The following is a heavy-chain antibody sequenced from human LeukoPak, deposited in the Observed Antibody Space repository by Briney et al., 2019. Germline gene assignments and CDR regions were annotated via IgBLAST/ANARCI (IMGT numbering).Heavy chain of an antibody. D-gene: IGHD1-14*01. CDR3: ASRPRADMGPLDY. J-gene: IGHJ4*02. CDR2: ITGDGTRT. V-gene: IGHV3-23*01. Sequence: SGGSLRLSCAASGFTFSSCAMTWVRQAPGKGLEWVASITGDGTRTYYTDSVKCRFTISRDNSKNTLYLQMNSLRADETAIYYCASRPRADMGPLDYWGQGTLVTVST. CDR1: GFTFSSCA.